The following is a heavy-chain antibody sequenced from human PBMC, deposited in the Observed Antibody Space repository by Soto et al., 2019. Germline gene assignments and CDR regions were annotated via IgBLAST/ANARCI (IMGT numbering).Heavy chain of an antibody. CDR2: INHEGSNT. CDR1: GFIFSDFW. D-gene: IGHD3-16*01. Sequence: GGSLRLSCAASGFIFSDFWMHWVRQVPGEGLVWVSRINHEGSNTNYADFVRGRFTISRDNSKNMLYLQMNSLRAEDAAVYYWARDEDPTYYHYGMDVWGQGTTVTVSS. CDR3: ARDEDPTYYHYGMDV. J-gene: IGHJ6*02. V-gene: IGHV3-74*01.